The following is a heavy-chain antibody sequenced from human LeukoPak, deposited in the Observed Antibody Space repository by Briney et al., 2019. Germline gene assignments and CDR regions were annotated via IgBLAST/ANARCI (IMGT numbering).Heavy chain of an antibody. CDR3: ARDSSGSYNWFDP. J-gene: IGHJ5*02. Sequence: GRSLRLSCAASEFSFSSYAMHWVRQAPGKGLEWVAVISYDGSNEYYPDSVKGRFTISRDNSKNTLYLQMNSLRAEDTAVYYCARDSSGSYNWFDPWGQGTLVTVSS. V-gene: IGHV3-30*04. CDR2: ISYDGSNE. D-gene: IGHD6-19*01. CDR1: EFSFSSYA.